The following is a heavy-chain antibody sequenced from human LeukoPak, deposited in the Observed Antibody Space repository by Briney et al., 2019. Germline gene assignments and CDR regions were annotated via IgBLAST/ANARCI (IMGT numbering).Heavy chain of an antibody. CDR1: GFTFSSYA. CDR2: ISATDSRP. V-gene: IGHV3-23*01. D-gene: IGHD5-18*01. CDR3: AKDLSYSFDY. Sequence: GGSLRLSCAASGFTFSSYAMSWVRQAPGKGLEWVSAISATDSRPYYADSVKGRFTISRDNSKSTLYLQLNGLRGEDTAIYYCAKDLSYSFDYWGQGALVTVSS. J-gene: IGHJ4*02.